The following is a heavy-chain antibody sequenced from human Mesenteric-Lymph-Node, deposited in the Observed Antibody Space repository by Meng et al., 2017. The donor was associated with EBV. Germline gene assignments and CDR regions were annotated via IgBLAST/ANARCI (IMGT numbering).Heavy chain of an antibody. CDR2: VTFNGIP. J-gene: IGHJ5*02. CDR1: GGSISSDNYY. CDR3: ARENPARGNWFDP. Sequence: QVQLQESGPGLVKPSQTLSLTCAVSGGSISSDNYYLSWIRQPPGKALEWIGCVTFNGIPHYNPSLESRVTISVDTSKNQFSLNLYSVTAADTAVYYCARENPARGNWFDPWGQGALVTVSS. V-gene: IGHV4-31*11. D-gene: IGHD3-10*01.